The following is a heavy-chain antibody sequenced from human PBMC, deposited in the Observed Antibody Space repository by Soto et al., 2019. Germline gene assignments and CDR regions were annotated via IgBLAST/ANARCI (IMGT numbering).Heavy chain of an antibody. CDR2: ISGEGVTT. CDR1: GFPFSSYW. Sequence: EVQLVESGGDLVQRGGSLRLSCEASGFPFSSYWRHWVRHPPGKGLDWVARISGEGVTTYYADSGTGRFTVSRDNAKNTLSLQISGLRAEDTAVYYCAREYYGLLTGYYTDYWGQGTLVSVSS. J-gene: IGHJ4*02. CDR3: AREYYGLLTGYYTDY. V-gene: IGHV3-74*01. D-gene: IGHD3-9*01.